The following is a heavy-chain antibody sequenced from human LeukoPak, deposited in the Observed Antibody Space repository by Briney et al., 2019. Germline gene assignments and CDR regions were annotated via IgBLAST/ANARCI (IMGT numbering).Heavy chain of an antibody. Sequence: PGGSLRPSCAASGFTFSSYARHGVRQPPGKGLEWVAVIAYDGSNKYYTDSVKGRFTISRDTSKNTMYLQTNSLRAEDTAVSYCARDSDIVVVPAAPDYWGQGTLVTVSS. J-gene: IGHJ4*02. D-gene: IGHD2-2*01. CDR3: ARDSDIVVVPAAPDY. CDR1: GFTFSSYA. V-gene: IGHV3-30*04. CDR2: IAYDGSNK.